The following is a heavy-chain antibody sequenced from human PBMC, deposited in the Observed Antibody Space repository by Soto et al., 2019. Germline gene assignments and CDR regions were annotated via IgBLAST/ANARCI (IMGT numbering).Heavy chain of an antibody. CDR1: GFPFSNAW. Sequence: TGGSLRLSCASSGFPFSNAWMNWVRQAPGKGLEWVGRIKSKTDGGTTDYAAPVKGRFTISRDDSKNTLYLQMNSLKTEGTAVYYCTTEGSSSSPGYYYYYGMDVWGQGTTVTVSS. CDR3: TTEGSSSSPGYYYYYGMDV. J-gene: IGHJ6*02. CDR2: IKSKTDGGTT. D-gene: IGHD6-6*01. V-gene: IGHV3-15*07.